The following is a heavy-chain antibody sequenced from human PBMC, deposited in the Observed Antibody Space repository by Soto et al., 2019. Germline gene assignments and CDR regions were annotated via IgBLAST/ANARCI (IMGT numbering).Heavy chain of an antibody. CDR1: GVTFSSYP. J-gene: IGHJ4*02. CDR2: IIPITGTI. V-gene: IGHV1-69*01. D-gene: IGHD6-6*01. Sequence: QVQLVQSGAEVKKAGSSVKVSCKASGVTFSSYPISWVRQAPGQGLEWMGGIIPITGTIQYAQKFQGRLTVPADESTTTAYMELVSLESADTAVYYCVRLWDSSHGFNFDYWGQGTLVTVSS. CDR3: VRLWDSSHGFNFDY.